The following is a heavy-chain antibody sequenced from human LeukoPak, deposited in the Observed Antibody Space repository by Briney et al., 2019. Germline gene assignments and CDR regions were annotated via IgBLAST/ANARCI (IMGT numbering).Heavy chain of an antibody. V-gene: IGHV3-74*01. CDR2: ISSDGSRV. J-gene: IGHJ3*02. D-gene: IGHD3-22*01. Sequence: GGSLTLSCAASGFTFSDYWMHWVRQAPGKGLVWVSRISSDGSRVTYADSVKGRFTISRDNAKNTLYLQMNSLRAEDTAVYYCARVWTYYYDSSGYDAFDIWGQGTMVTVSS. CDR1: GFTFSDYW. CDR3: ARVWTYYYDSSGYDAFDI.